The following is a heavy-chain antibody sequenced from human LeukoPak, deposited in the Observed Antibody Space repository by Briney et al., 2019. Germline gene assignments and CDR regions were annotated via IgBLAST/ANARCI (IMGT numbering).Heavy chain of an antibody. J-gene: IGHJ4*02. Sequence: GSLRLSCAASGFTFSTYAMSWVRQAPGKGLEWLSSITGSGDTTDHADSVRGRFVISRDNSKSTLFLHVSSLRVEDTALYYCARAYGYSGYYQLPIDYWGQGTLVTVSS. CDR3: ARAYGYSGYYQLPIDY. CDR1: GFTFSTYA. D-gene: IGHD3-22*01. V-gene: IGHV3-23*01. CDR2: ITGSGDTT.